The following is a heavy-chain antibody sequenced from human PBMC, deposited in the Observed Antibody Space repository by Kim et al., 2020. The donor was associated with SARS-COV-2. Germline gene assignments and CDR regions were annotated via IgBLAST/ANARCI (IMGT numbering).Heavy chain of an antibody. J-gene: IGHJ2*01. D-gene: IGHD3-22*01. V-gene: IGHV3-23*01. CDR3: AKDDYYDSSGYFCWYFDL. Sequence: KGRFTISRDNSKNTLYLQMNSLRAEDTAVYYCAKDDYYDSSGYFCWYFDLWGRGTLVTVSS.